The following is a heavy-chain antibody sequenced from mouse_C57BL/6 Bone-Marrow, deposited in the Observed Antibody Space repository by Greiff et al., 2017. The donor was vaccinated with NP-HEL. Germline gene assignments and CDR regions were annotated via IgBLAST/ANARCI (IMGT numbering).Heavy chain of an antibody. J-gene: IGHJ2*01. Sequence: EVHLVESGGGLVKPGGSLKLSCAASGFTFSSYAMSWVRQTPEKRLEWVATISDGGSYTSYPDNVKGRFTISRDNAKNNLYLQMSHLKSEDTAMYYCAREDGYYFYWGQGTTLTVSS. CDR2: ISDGGSYT. CDR3: AREDGYYFY. D-gene: IGHD2-3*01. V-gene: IGHV5-4*01. CDR1: GFTFSSYA.